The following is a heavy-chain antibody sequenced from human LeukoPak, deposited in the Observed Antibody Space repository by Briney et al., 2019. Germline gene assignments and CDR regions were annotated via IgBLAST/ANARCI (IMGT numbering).Heavy chain of an antibody. CDR2: ISYDGSNK. CDR1: GFTFSSYG. Sequence: GRSLRLSCAASGFTFSSYGMHWVRQAPGKGLEWVAVISYDGSNKYYADSVKGRFTISRDNSKNTLYLQMNSLKTEDTAVYYCSRSSSRNFGVVIKSYYYYMDVWGKGTTVTVSS. V-gene: IGHV3-30*03. J-gene: IGHJ6*03. D-gene: IGHD3-3*01. CDR3: SRSSSRNFGVVIKSYYYYMDV.